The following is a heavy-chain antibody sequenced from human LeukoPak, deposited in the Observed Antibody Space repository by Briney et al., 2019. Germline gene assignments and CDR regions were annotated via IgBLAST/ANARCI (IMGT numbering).Heavy chain of an antibody. V-gene: IGHV4-4*09. CDR2: IYTSGST. CDR3: ARTYYDFWSGLSGYYYYMDV. Sequence: SETLSLTCTVSGGSISSYYWSWIRQPPGKGLEWIGYIYTSGSTNYNPSLKSRVTISVDTSKNQFSLKLSSVTAADTAVYYCARTYYDFWSGLSGYYYYMDVWGKGTTVTVSS. J-gene: IGHJ6*03. D-gene: IGHD3-3*01. CDR1: GGSISSYY.